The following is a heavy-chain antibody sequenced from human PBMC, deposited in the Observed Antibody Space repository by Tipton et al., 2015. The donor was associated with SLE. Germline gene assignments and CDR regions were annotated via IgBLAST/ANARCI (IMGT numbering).Heavy chain of an antibody. D-gene: IGHD4-11*01. CDR3: AREDHSTYIY. V-gene: IGHV3-53*05. CDR2: IYSGGST. Sequence: SLRLSCAASGFTVSSNYMSWVRQAPGKGLEWVSVIYSGGSTYYADSVKGRFTISRDNSKNTLYLQMNSLRHEDTAVYYCAREDHSTYIYWGQGTLLTVSS. CDR1: GFTVSSNY. J-gene: IGHJ4*02.